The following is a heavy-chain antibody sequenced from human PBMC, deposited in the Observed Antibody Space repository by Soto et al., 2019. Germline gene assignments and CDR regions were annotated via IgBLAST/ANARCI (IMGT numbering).Heavy chain of an antibody. CDR3: ARDLWGYCGTDCYPLDV. J-gene: IGHJ6*02. CDR2: MYNTGST. V-gene: IGHV4-59*01. Sequence: PSETLSLTCTVSGGSISRYYRSWIRHPPGKGLEWIGYMYNTGSTVYNPSFKSRVTISVDTSKNQFSLKLNSVTAADTAVYYCARDLWGYCGTDCYPLDVWGQGTTVTVS. D-gene: IGHD2-21*02. CDR1: GGSISRYY.